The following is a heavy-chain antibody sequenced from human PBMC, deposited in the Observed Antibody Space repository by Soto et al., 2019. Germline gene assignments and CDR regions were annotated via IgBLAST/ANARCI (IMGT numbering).Heavy chain of an antibody. CDR1: GGSISSGDYY. CDR2: IYYSGST. Sequence: PSETLSLTCTVSGGSISSGDYYWSWIRQPPGKGLEWIGYIYYSGSTYYNPSLKSRVTISVDTSKNQFSLKLSSVTAADTAVYYCARASPHYYDSSGYIDYWGQGTLVTVS. V-gene: IGHV4-30-4*01. J-gene: IGHJ4*02. D-gene: IGHD3-22*01. CDR3: ARASPHYYDSSGYIDY.